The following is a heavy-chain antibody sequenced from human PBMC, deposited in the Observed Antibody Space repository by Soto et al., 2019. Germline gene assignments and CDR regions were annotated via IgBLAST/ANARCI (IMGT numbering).Heavy chain of an antibody. CDR3: RGSSGRSLDY. Sequence: QVQLVESGGGVVQPGRSLRLSCGASGFAFNKFGMHWVRQAPGKGLEWLAIISHDGSKDSYADSVKGRFTISRDNTRNTLYLQIDNLKPEDTAVYYCRGSSGRSLDYWGQGTLVTVSS. CDR2: ISHDGSKD. D-gene: IGHD6-19*01. CDR1: GFAFNKFG. J-gene: IGHJ4*02. V-gene: IGHV3-30*03.